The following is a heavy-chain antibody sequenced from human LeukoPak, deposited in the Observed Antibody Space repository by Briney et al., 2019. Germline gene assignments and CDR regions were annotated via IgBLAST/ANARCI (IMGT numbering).Heavy chain of an antibody. D-gene: IGHD6-6*01. Sequence: GASVKVSCKASGYTSTSYYIHWVRQAPGQGLEWMGIITPSGGSTSYAQKFQGRVTMTRDTSTSTVYMELSSLRSEDTAVYYCAREGGIAARPMDYWGQGTLVTVSS. CDR2: ITPSGGST. V-gene: IGHV1-46*01. J-gene: IGHJ4*02. CDR1: GYTSTSYY. CDR3: AREGGIAARPMDY.